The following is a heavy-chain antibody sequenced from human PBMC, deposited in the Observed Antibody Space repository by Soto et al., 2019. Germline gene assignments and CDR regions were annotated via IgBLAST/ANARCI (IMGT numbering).Heavy chain of an antibody. CDR2: IYYSGST. J-gene: IGHJ5*02. V-gene: IGHV4-39*01. CDR3: ARHVGRNEVRGVHAP. CDR1: GGSISSSSYY. D-gene: IGHD3-10*01. Sequence: QLQLQESGPGLVKPSETLSLTCTVSGGSISSSSYYWGWIRQPPGKGLECIRSIYYSGSTYYNPSLKSRVTISADTSKNHFSLKLSSVTAADTAVYYCARHVGRNEVRGVHAPWGQGTLVTVSS.